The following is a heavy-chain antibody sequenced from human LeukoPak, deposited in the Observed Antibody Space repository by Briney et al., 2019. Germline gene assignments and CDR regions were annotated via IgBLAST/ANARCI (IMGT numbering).Heavy chain of an antibody. CDR1: GYTFTSYY. CDR2: INPSGGST. CDR3: ARVGYSSSWHPGDQISGDY. D-gene: IGHD6-13*01. V-gene: IGHV1-46*01. J-gene: IGHJ4*02. Sequence: ASVKVSCKASGYTFTSYYMHWVRQAPGQGLEWMGIINPSGGSTSYAQKFQGRVTMTRDMSTSTVYMELSSLRSEDTAVYYCARVGYSSSWHPGDQISGDYWGQGTLVTVSS.